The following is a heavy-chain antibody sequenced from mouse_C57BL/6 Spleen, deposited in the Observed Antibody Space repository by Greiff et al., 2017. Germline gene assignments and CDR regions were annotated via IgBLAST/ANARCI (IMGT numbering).Heavy chain of an antibody. J-gene: IGHJ4*01. D-gene: IGHD1-1*01. CDR1: GFTFSDYG. CDR3: ARNNYGSGAMDY. Sequence: DVMLVESGGGLVKPGGSLKLSCAASGFTFSDYGMHWVRQAPEKGLEWVAYISSGSSTIYYADTVKGRFTISRDNAKNTLFLQMTSLRSEDTAMYYCARNNYGSGAMDYWGQGTSVTVSS. V-gene: IGHV5-17*01. CDR2: ISSGSSTI.